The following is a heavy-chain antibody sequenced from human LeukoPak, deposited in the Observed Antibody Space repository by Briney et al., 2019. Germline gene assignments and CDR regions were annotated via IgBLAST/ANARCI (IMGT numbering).Heavy chain of an antibody. CDR3: AKGMDYGSGRLGGDAFDI. D-gene: IGHD3-10*01. J-gene: IGHJ3*02. CDR1: GFTFDDYA. CDR2: ISWNSGSI. Sequence: GGSLRLSCAASGFTFDDYAMHWVRQAPGKGLEWVLGISWNSGSIGYADSVKGRFTISRDNAKNSLYLQMNSLRAEDMALYYCAKGMDYGSGRLGGDAFDIWGQGTMVTVSS. V-gene: IGHV3-9*03.